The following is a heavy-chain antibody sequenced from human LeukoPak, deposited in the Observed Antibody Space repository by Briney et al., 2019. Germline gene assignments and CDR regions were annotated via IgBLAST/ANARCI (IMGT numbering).Heavy chain of an antibody. J-gene: IGHJ4*02. D-gene: IGHD5-12*01. CDR2: SSGSGANS. Sequence: PGGSLRLSCAASGFTFSNYAMSWVRQAPGKGLEWVSGSSGSGANSYYADSVKGRFTISRDNSKNTVYLQMNSLRAEDTAVYYCAKEVAGYELDYWGQGTLVTVSS. CDR1: GFTFSNYA. CDR3: AKEVAGYELDY. V-gene: IGHV3-23*01.